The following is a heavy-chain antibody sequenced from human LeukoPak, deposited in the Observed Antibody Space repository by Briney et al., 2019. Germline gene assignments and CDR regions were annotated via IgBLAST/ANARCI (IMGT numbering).Heavy chain of an antibody. CDR3: AKQALYYFDY. J-gene: IGHJ4*02. Sequence: PSETLSLTCAVYGGSFSGYYWSWIRQPPGKGLEWIGEVNHSGSTYYNPSLKSRVTISVDTSKNQFSLKLSSVTAADTAVYYCAKQALYYFDYWGQGTLVTVSS. V-gene: IGHV4-34*01. CDR1: GGSFSGYY. CDR2: VNHSGST.